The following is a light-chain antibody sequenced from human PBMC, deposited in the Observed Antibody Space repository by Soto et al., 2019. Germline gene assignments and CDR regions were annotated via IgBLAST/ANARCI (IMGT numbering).Light chain of an antibody. J-gene: IGKJ1*01. CDR3: QQSYNSPQT. CDR2: AAS. V-gene: IGKV1-39*01. Sequence: DIQMTQSPSSLSASVGDEVTNTCRASQTIMTYLNWYQLKPGKPPRLLIYAASSLQSGVPSRFSGSGSGTDFTLTISSLQPEDFATYSCQQSYNSPQTFAQGTKVDI. CDR1: QTIMTY.